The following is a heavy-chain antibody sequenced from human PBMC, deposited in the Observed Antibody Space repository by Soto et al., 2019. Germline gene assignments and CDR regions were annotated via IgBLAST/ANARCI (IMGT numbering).Heavy chain of an antibody. CDR3: AREYGSSSYYYYGMDV. V-gene: IGHV3-33*01. D-gene: IGHD6-6*01. J-gene: IGHJ6*02. CDR1: GFTFSSYG. CDR2: IWYDGSNK. Sequence: GGSLRLSCAASGFTFSSYGMHWVRQAPGKGLEWVAVIWYDGSNKYYADSVKGRFTISRDNSKNTLYLQMNSLRAEDTAVYYCAREYGSSSYYYYGMDVWGQGTTVTVSS.